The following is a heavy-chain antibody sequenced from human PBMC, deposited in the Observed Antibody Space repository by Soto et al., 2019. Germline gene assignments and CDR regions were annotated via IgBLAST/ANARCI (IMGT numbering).Heavy chain of an antibody. CDR1: GGSFSGYY. D-gene: IGHD3-3*01. J-gene: IGHJ6*02. V-gene: IGHV4-34*01. Sequence: QVQLQQWGAGLLKPSETLSLTCAVYGGSFSGYYWSWIRQPPGKGLEWIGEINHSGSTNYNPSLKNRVTISVDTSKNQFSLKLSSGTAADTAVYYCARGPPTSPHYENTRFYGMDVWGQGTTVPVSS. CDR2: INHSGST. CDR3: ARGPPTSPHYENTRFYGMDV.